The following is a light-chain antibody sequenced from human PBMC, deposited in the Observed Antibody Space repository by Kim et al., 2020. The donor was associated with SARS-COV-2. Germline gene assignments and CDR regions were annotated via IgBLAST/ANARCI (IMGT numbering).Light chain of an antibody. CDR1: QRISSW. CDR2: EAS. Sequence: DIQMTQSPSTLSASVGDRVTITCRASQRISSWLAWYQQKPGKAPKLLISEASTLERGVPSRFSGSESGTEFTLTISSLQPDDFATYYCQEYNSYSAVTFGGGTKVDIK. V-gene: IGKV1-5*03. J-gene: IGKJ4*01. CDR3: QEYNSYSAVT.